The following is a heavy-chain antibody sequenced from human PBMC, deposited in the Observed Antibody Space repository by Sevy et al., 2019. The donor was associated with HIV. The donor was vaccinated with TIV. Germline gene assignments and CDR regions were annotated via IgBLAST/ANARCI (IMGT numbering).Heavy chain of an antibody. CDR2: ISSNGGST. CDR1: GFTFSSYA. V-gene: IGHV3-64*01. CDR3: ARGYYYDSSGYYFVDYFDY. D-gene: IGHD3-22*01. Sequence: GGSLRLSCAASGFTFSSYAMHWVRQAPGKGLEYVSAISSNGGSTYYANSVKGRFTISRDNSKNTLYLQMGSLRAEDVAVYYCARGYYYDSSGYYFVDYFDYWGQGTLVTVSS. J-gene: IGHJ4*02.